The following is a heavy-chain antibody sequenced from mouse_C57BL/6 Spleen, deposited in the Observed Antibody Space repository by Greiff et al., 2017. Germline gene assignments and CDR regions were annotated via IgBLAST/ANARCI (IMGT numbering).Heavy chain of an antibody. CDR1: GYTFTSYW. CDR3: AKGHSNYVAWFAY. Sequence: VQLQQPGAELVKPGASVKMSCKASGYTFTSYWITWVKQRPGQGLEWIGDIYPGSGSTNYNEKFKSKATLTVDTSSSTAYMQLSSLTSEDSAVYYCAKGHSNYVAWFAYWGQGTLVTVSA. CDR2: IYPGSGST. V-gene: IGHV1-55*01. J-gene: IGHJ3*01. D-gene: IGHD2-5*01.